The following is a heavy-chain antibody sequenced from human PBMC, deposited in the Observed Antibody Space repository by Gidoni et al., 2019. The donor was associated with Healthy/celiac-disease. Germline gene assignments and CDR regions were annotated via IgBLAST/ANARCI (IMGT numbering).Heavy chain of an antibody. CDR3: FSFKEGTVVDY. J-gene: IGHJ4*02. CDR1: RVSISSSSYY. V-gene: IGHV4-39*01. Sequence: QLHLQESCPGLVKPSETLSLTCTVSRVSISSSSYYLVWIRQPPGKGLEWIWSIYYSGSTYYNTSLKSRVTISVDTSKNQFSLKLSSVTVEDTAVYYCFSFKEGTVVDYWGQGTLVTVSS. CDR2: IYYSGST. D-gene: IGHD6-19*01.